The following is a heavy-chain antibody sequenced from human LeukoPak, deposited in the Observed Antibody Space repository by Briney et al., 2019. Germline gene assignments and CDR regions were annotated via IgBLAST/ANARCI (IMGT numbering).Heavy chain of an antibody. CDR1: GGSISSSSYY. D-gene: IGHD1-14*01. CDR2: IYYSGST. V-gene: IGHV4-39*01. J-gene: IGHJ4*02. CDR3: ARGTDSNYFDY. Sequence: PSETLSLTCTVSGGSISSSSYYWGWIRQPPGKGLEWIGSIYYSGSTYYNPSLKSRVTISVDTSKNQFSLKLSSVTAADTAVYYCARGTDSNYFDYWGQGTLVTVSS.